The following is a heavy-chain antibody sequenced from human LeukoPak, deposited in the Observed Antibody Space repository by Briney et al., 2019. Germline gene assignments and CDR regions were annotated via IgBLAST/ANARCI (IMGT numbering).Heavy chain of an antibody. J-gene: IGHJ6*03. CDR2: IYVTGN. Sequence: PSETLSITCTVSGGSIATYYWSWVRQSPGKGLEWIGYIYVTGNRYNPYLQSRVTISVDTSRNQFFLKMSSVTAADTAVYYCARHIGGGIEDMDVWGKGTKVTVSS. CDR1: GGSIATYY. V-gene: IGHV4-59*08. D-gene: IGHD3-16*02. CDR3: ARHIGGGIEDMDV.